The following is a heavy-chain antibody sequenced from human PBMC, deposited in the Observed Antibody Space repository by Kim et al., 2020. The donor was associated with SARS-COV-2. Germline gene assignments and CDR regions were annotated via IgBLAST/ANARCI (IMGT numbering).Heavy chain of an antibody. Sequence: GGSLRLSCATSGFTLSLYSMNWVRQSPGKGLEWVSHISGTGTITKHADSVRGRFTISRDNAKNSLFLQMNGLRAEDTAVYYCVRELYWAFDIWGQGTMVT. CDR2: ISGTGTIT. CDR1: GFTLSLYS. J-gene: IGHJ3*02. CDR3: VRELYWAFDI. D-gene: IGHD2-15*01. V-gene: IGHV3-48*04.